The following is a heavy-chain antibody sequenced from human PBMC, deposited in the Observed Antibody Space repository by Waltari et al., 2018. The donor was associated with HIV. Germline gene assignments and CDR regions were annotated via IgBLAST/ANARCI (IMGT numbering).Heavy chain of an antibody. CDR1: DYSITSGYY. J-gene: IGHJ4*02. V-gene: IGHV4-38-2*02. D-gene: IGHD3-3*01. CDR2: ISHSGTT. CDR3: ASTYYDLLEGWYFDF. Sequence: QVQLQESGTGLVKPSETLSLTCSVSDYSITSGYYWGWIRQSPGRGLEWIGSISHSGTTVYSPSLKSRVTLFRDTSKNQFFLKLTSATAEDTAVYYCASTYYDLLEGWYFDFWGQGRLVTVSS.